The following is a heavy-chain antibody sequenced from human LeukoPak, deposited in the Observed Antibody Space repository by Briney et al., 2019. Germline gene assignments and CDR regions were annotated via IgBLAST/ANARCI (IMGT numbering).Heavy chain of an antibody. Sequence: SETLSLTCTVSGGSISTYYWSWIWQPPGKGLEWSGYIYYSGSTNYKPSLKSRVTISVDTSKNQFSLKLSSVTAADTAVYYCARDRGYYFGSGSYLGDWGQGTLVTVSS. D-gene: IGHD3-10*01. CDR1: GGSISTYY. V-gene: IGHV4-59*01. CDR3: ARDRGYYFGSGSYLGD. CDR2: IYYSGST. J-gene: IGHJ4*02.